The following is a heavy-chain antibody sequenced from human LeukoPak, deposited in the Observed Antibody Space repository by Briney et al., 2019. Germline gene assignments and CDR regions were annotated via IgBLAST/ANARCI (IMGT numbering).Heavy chain of an antibody. Sequence: PGGSLRLSCAASGFTVSSNYMSWVRQAPGKGLEWVANINQDGSEKYYVDSMEGRFTISRDNAKNSLFLQMNSLRAEDTAVYYCAELGITMIGGVWGKGTTVTISS. J-gene: IGHJ6*04. D-gene: IGHD3-10*02. V-gene: IGHV3-7*01. CDR2: INQDGSEK. CDR3: AELGITMIGGV. CDR1: GFTVSSNY.